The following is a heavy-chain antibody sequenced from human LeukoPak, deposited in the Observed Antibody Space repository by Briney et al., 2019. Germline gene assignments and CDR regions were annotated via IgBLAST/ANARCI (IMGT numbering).Heavy chain of an antibody. CDR1: GFIFSNYA. CDR3: ARGGTYFTFPY. Sequence: PGGSLRLSCTASGFIFSNYAMTWVRQAPGKGLEWVSGLSNTGGSTYYADSVKGRFTISRDNSNNTLYLQMNSLRADDTAVYYCARGGTYFTFPYWGQGTLVTVSS. V-gene: IGHV3-23*01. J-gene: IGHJ4*02. CDR2: LSNTGGST. D-gene: IGHD1-26*01.